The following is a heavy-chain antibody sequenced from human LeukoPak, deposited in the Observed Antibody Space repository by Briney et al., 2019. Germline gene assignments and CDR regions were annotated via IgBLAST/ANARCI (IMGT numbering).Heavy chain of an antibody. Sequence: GASVKVSCKASGYTFTSYGISWVRQAPGQGLEWMGWISAYNGNTNYAQKLQGRVTMTTDTSTSTAYMELRSLRSDDTAVYYCARDSGSYSGDYYYYMVVWGKGTTVTVSS. CDR3: ARDSGSYSGDYYYYMVV. D-gene: IGHD1-26*01. V-gene: IGHV1-18*01. CDR2: ISAYNGNT. CDR1: GYTFTSYG. J-gene: IGHJ6*03.